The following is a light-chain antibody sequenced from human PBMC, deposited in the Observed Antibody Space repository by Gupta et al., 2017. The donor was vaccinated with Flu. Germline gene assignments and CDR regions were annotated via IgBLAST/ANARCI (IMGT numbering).Light chain of an antibody. CDR2: KVS. CDR3: RQGKHWPYT. Sequence: DVVMTQSPLSLPVTPGQSASISCWSSQSRVHSNGNTYLSWFLQRPGRSPRRLISKVSNRDPGVPDRLSGSGSGTXFTLEIXRVEADDFGVYYCRQGKHWPYTFGXGTKLEIK. J-gene: IGKJ2*01. V-gene: IGKV2-30*02. CDR1: QSRVHSNGNTY.